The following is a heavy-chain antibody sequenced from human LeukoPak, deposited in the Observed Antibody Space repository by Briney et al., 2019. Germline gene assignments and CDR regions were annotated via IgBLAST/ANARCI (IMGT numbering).Heavy chain of an antibody. V-gene: IGHV4-34*01. Sequence: NPSETLSLTCAVYGGSFSGYYWSWIRQPPGKGLEWIGEINHSGSTNYNPSLKSRVTISVDTSKNQFSLKLSSVTAADTAVYYCAGGRMVRGVFMGRGGFDIWGQGTMVTVSS. D-gene: IGHD3-10*01. CDR2: INHSGST. J-gene: IGHJ3*02. CDR3: AGGRMVRGVFMGRGGFDI. CDR1: GGSFSGYY.